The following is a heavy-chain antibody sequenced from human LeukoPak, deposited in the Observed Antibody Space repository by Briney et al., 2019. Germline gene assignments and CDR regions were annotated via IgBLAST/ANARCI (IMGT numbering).Heavy chain of an antibody. Sequence: GGSLRLSCAASGFTFSSYAMSWVRQAPGKGLEWVSAISGSGGSTYYADSVKGRFTISRDNSKNTLYLQMNSLRAEDTAVYYCAKVSFRVVVAATYFGYWGQGTLVTVSS. D-gene: IGHD2-15*01. V-gene: IGHV3-23*01. J-gene: IGHJ4*02. CDR3: AKVSFRVVVAATYFGY. CDR1: GFTFSSYA. CDR2: ISGSGGST.